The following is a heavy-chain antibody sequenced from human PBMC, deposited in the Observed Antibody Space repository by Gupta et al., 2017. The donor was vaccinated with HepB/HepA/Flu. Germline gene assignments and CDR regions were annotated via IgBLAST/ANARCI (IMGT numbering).Heavy chain of an antibody. Sequence: EVQLVESGGGLVQPGGSLRLSCAASGFTFSSYWMSWVRQAPGKGLEWVASISDDGSKTYYVDSVKGQFTISRDNAKNSLFLQMNSLRAEDTAVYYCARHIGIVGVTTCNYWGQGILVTVSS. CDR2: ISDDGSKT. D-gene: IGHD1-26*01. J-gene: IGHJ4*02. CDR3: ARHIGIVGVTTCNY. CDR1: GFTFSSYW. V-gene: IGHV3-7*01.